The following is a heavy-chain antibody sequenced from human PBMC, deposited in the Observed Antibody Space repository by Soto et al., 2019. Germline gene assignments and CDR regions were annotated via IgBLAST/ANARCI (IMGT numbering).Heavy chain of an antibody. CDR2: IYHSGST. Sequence: SETLSLTCAVSGGSISSGGYSWSWIRQPPGKGLEWIGYIYHSGSTYYNPSLKSRVTISVDRSKNQFSLKLSSVTAADTAVYYCARAREDYYDSSGYLNWFDPWGQGTLVTVSS. CDR1: GGSISSGGYS. J-gene: IGHJ5*02. CDR3: ARAREDYYDSSGYLNWFDP. D-gene: IGHD3-22*01. V-gene: IGHV4-30-2*01.